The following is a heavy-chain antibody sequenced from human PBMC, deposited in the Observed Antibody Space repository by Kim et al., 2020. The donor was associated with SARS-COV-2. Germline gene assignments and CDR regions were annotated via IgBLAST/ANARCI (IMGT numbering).Heavy chain of an antibody. Sequence: GGSLRLSCAASGFTFSSYAMSWVRQAPGKGLEWVSAISGSGGSTYYADSVKGRFTISRDNSKNTLSLQMNSLRAEDTAVYYCARTVTNFSGAFDIWGQGTMVTVSS. CDR3: ARTVTNFSGAFDI. J-gene: IGHJ3*02. D-gene: IGHD4-17*01. CDR1: GFTFSSYA. V-gene: IGHV3-23*01. CDR2: ISGSGGST.